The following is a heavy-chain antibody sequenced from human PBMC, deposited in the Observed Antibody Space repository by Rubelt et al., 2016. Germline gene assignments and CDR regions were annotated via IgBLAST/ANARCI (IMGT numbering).Heavy chain of an antibody. CDR1: GGSISSGAYY. D-gene: IGHD6-6*01. CDR2: IYYSGSS. V-gene: IGHV4-30-4*08. J-gene: IGHJ3*02. CDR3: VGRATSRSYGVEI. Sequence: QVRMRESGPGLVKPSQTLSLTCTVSGGSISSGAYYWSWIRQHPEKGLEWIGFIYYSGSSYYNPSLKSRVTMSVDTSNSQFSLRLNSVSAADTAVYYCVGRATSRSYGVEIWGQGTLVTVSS.